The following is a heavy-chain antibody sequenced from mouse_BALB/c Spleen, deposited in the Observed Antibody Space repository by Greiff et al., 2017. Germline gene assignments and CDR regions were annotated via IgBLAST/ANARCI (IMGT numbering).Heavy chain of an antibody. J-gene: IGHJ3*01. Sequence: EVKLMESGGGLVKPGGSLKLSCAASGFTFSSYAMSWVRQSPEKRLEWVAEISSGGSYTYYPDTVTGRFTISRDNAKNTLYLEMSSLRSEDTAMYYCARGGANWDVGFAYWGQGTLVTVSA. D-gene: IGHD4-1*01. CDR1: GFTFSSYA. CDR2: ISSGGSYT. CDR3: ARGGANWDVGFAY. V-gene: IGHV5-9-4*01.